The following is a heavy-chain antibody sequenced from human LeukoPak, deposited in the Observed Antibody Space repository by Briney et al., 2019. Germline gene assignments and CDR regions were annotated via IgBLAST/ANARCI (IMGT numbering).Heavy chain of an antibody. V-gene: IGHV3-21*01. CDR2: ISSSSSYI. J-gene: IGHJ3*02. CDR1: GFTFSSYS. CDR3: AKDSAVSGSYPDASDI. Sequence: PGGSLRLSCAASGFTFSSYSMNWVRQAPGKGLEWVSSISSSSSYIYYADSVKGRFTISRDNAENSLYLQMNSLRAEDTAVYYCAKDSAVSGSYPDASDIWGQGTLVTVSS. D-gene: IGHD1-26*01.